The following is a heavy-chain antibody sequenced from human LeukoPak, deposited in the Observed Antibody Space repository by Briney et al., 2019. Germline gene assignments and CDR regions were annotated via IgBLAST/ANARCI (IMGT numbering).Heavy chain of an antibody. D-gene: IGHD2-2*02. J-gene: IGHJ4*02. CDR1: GGTFSSYT. CDR2: IIPILGIA. Sequence: SVKVSCEASGGTFSSYTISWVRQAPGQGLEWMGRIIPILGIANYAQKFQGRVTITADKSTSTAYMELSSLRSEDTAVYYCAGCSSTSCYRGNYWGQGTLVTVSS. V-gene: IGHV1-69*02. CDR3: AGCSSTSCYRGNY.